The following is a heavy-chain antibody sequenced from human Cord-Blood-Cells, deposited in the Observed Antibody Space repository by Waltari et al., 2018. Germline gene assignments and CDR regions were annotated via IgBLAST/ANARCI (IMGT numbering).Heavy chain of an antibody. CDR2: ISWNSGSI. Sequence: EVQLVESGGGLVQPGRSLRLSCAASGFTFDDYAMHWVRQAPGKGLEWVSGISWNSGSIGYADSAKGRFTISRDNAKNSLYLQMNSLRAEDTALYYCAKDHQDCSGGSCYYYYGMDVWGQGTTVTVSS. CDR3: AKDHQDCSGGSCYYYYGMDV. D-gene: IGHD2-15*01. J-gene: IGHJ6*02. V-gene: IGHV3-9*01. CDR1: GFTFDDYA.